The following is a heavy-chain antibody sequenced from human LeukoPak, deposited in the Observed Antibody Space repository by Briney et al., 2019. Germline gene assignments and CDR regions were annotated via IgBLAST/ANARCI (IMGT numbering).Heavy chain of an antibody. CDR1: GGSISSSSYY. CDR3: ARHGLQDSSGWYGLTYYDSSGPAPEYYFDY. V-gene: IGHV4-39*01. CDR2: IYYSGST. Sequence: PSETLSLTCTVSGGSISSSSYYWGWIRQPPGKGLEWIGSIYYSGSTYYNPSLKSRVTISVDTSKNQFSLKLSSVTAADTAVYYCARHGLQDSSGWYGLTYYDSSGPAPEYYFDYWGQGTLVTVSS. D-gene: IGHD3-22*01. J-gene: IGHJ4*02.